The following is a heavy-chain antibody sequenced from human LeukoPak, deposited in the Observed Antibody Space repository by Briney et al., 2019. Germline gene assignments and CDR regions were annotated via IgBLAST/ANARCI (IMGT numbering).Heavy chain of an antibody. Sequence: ASVMVSCKASGYTFTGYYMHWVRQAPGLGLEWMGRINPNSGGTNYAQKFQGRVTMTRDTSISTAYMELSRLRSDDTAVYYCARNSGGIVVVPTAAPDYWGQGTLVTVSS. V-gene: IGHV1-2*06. CDR2: INPNSGGT. CDR1: GYTFTGYY. CDR3: ARNSGGIVVVPTAAPDY. J-gene: IGHJ4*02. D-gene: IGHD2-2*01.